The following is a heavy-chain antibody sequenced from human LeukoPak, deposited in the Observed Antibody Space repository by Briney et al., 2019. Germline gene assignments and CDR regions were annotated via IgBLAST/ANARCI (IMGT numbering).Heavy chain of an antibody. CDR2: ITSGNDI. CDR3: ARDQGHYDILTAIDY. J-gene: IGHJ4*02. CDR1: GFTFSSYE. Sequence: GGSLRLSCAASGFTFSSYEMSWVRQAPGKGLEWISYITSGNDIYYADSVKGRFTISRDNAKSSLYLQMNSLRAEDTAVYYCARDQGHYDILTAIDYWGQGTLVTVSS. V-gene: IGHV3-48*03. D-gene: IGHD3-9*01.